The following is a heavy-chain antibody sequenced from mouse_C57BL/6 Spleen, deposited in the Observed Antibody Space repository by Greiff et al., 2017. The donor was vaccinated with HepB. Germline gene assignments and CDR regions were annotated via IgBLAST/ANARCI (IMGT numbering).Heavy chain of an antibody. V-gene: IGHV1-31*01. CDR3: ASPITTVARNAMDY. CDR1: GYSFTGYY. J-gene: IGHJ4*01. CDR2: IYPYNGVS. D-gene: IGHD1-1*01. Sequence: VQLQQSGPELVKPGASVKISCKASGYSFTGYYMHWVKQSHGNILDWIGYIYPYNGVSSYNQKFKGKATLTVDKSSSTAYMELRSLTSEDSAVYYCASPITTVARNAMDYWGQGTSVTVSS.